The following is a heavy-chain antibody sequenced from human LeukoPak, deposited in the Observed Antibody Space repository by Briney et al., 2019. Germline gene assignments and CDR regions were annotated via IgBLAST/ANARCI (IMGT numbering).Heavy chain of an antibody. D-gene: IGHD6-19*01. CDR1: GFTFSSYW. CDR2: IHSDGSST. CDR3: AREVRSEQWRKYYFDY. J-gene: IGHJ4*02. Sequence: GGSLRLSCAASGFTFSSYWMHWVRQAPGKGLVWVSRIHSDGSSTSYADSVKGRFTISRDNAKNSLYLQMNSLRAEDTAVYYCAREVRSEQWRKYYFDYWGQGTLVTVSS. V-gene: IGHV3-74*01.